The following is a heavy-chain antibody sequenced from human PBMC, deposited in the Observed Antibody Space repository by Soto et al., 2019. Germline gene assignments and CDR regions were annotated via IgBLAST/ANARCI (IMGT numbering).Heavy chain of an antibody. V-gene: IGHV4-39*01. D-gene: IGHD3-9*01. CDR2: IYYSGST. CDR1: GGSISSSSYY. CDR3: ARQWDETDILTGYYPRTVIFDY. Sequence: PSETLSLTCTVSGGSISSSSYYWGWIRQPPGKGLEWIGSIYYSGSTYYNPSLKSRVTISVDTSKNQFSLKLSSVTAADTAVYYCARQWDETDILTGYYPRTVIFDYWGQGTLVTVSS. J-gene: IGHJ4*02.